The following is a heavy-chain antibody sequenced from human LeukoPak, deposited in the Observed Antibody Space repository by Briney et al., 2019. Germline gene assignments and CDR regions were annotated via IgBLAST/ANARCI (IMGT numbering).Heavy chain of an antibody. CDR1: GYTFTGYY. CDR2: INPNSGGT. Sequence: GASVKVPCKASGYTFTGYYMHWVRQAPGQGLEWMGRINPNSGGTNYAQKFQGRVTMTRDTSISTAYMELSRLRSDDTAVYYCARAGDVVTAIGGYYYYMDVWGKGTTVTVSS. CDR3: ARAGDVVTAIGGYYYYMDV. V-gene: IGHV1-2*06. D-gene: IGHD2-21*02. J-gene: IGHJ6*03.